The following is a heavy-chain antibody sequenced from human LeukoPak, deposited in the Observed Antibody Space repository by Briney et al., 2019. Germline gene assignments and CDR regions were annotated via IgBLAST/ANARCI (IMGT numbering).Heavy chain of an antibody. CDR1: GGSFSGYY. Sequence: SETLSLTCAVYGGSFSGYYWSWIRQPPGKGLEWIGEINHSGSTNYNPSLKSRVTISVDTSKNQFSLKLSSVTAADTAVYYCARGMGPHYDVDVWAKGPRSPSP. V-gene: IGHV4-34*01. CDR2: INHSGST. CDR3: ARGMGPHYDVDV. J-gene: IGHJ6*02.